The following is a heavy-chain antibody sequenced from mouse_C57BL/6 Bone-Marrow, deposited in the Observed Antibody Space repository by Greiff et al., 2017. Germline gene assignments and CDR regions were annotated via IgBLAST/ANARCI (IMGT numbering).Heavy chain of an antibody. J-gene: IGHJ3*01. CDR2: ISSGGSYT. CDR3: ARGRLREWFAY. CDR1: GFTFSSYG. D-gene: IGHD3-1*01. Sequence: DVQLVESGGDLVKPGGSLKLSCAASGFTFSSYGMSWVRQTPDKRLEWVATISSGGSYTYYPDSVKGRFTISRDNAKNTLYLQMSSLKSEDTAMYYCARGRLREWFAYWGQGTLVTVSA. V-gene: IGHV5-6*01.